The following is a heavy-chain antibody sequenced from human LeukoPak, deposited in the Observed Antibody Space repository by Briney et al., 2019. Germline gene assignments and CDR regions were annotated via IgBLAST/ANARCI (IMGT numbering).Heavy chain of an antibody. CDR1: GFTVSSNY. CDR2: IYSGGST. V-gene: IGHV3-53*04. Sequence: GGSLRLSCAASGFTVSSNYMSWVRQAPGKGLEWVSVIYSGGSTYHADSVKGRFTISRHDSKNTLYLQMNSLRAEDTAVYYCARGLRYFDWSEGVWGQGTTVTVSS. D-gene: IGHD3-9*01. J-gene: IGHJ6*02. CDR3: ARGLRYFDWSEGV.